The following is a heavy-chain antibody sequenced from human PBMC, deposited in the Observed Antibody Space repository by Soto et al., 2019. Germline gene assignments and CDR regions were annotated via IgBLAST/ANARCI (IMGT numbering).Heavy chain of an antibody. CDR1: GYSFTSYW. D-gene: IGHD1-1*01. V-gene: IGHV5-51*01. Sequence: GESLKISCKGSGYSFTSYWIGWVRQMPGKGLEWMGIIYPGDSDTRYSPSFQGQVTISADKSISTAYLQWCSLKASDTAMYYCARRGTAEIGYYYGMDVWGQGTTVTVSS. CDR2: IYPGDSDT. J-gene: IGHJ6*02. CDR3: ARRGTAEIGYYYGMDV.